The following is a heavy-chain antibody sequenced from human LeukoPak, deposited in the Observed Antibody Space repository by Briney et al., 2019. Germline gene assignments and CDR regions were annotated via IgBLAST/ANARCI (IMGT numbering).Heavy chain of an antibody. Sequence: GSLRLSCTASGFTFSNFAMNWVRQTPGKGLEWVSVISGSGSTYYADSVRGRFTVSRDNSKHTMSLQMNTLRAEDTAVYYCARGITAFGVPGATYYFDYWGQGTLVTVSS. CDR2: ISGSGST. J-gene: IGHJ4*02. V-gene: IGHV3-23*01. CDR3: ARGITAFGVPGATYYFDY. CDR1: GFTFSNFA. D-gene: IGHD3-3*01.